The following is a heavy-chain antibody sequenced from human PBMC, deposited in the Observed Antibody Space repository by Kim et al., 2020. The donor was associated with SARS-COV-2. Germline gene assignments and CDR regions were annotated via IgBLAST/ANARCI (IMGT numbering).Heavy chain of an antibody. CDR2: KT. V-gene: IGHV1-3*01. Sequence: KTQASQKFQGRVTITRDTPANTAYMELRRLTTKDTAIYYCARDMDPTVYDYWGQGTLVTVSS. J-gene: IGHJ4*02. D-gene: IGHD4-4*01. CDR3: ARDMDPTVYDY.